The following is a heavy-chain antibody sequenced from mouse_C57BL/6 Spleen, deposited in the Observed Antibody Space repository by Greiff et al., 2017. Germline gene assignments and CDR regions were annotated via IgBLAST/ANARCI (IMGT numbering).Heavy chain of an antibody. Sequence: QVQLKQPGAELVKPGASVKLSCKASGYTFTSYWMHWVKQRPGQGLEWIGMIHPNSGSTNYNEKFKSKATLTVDKSSSTAYMQLSSLTSEDSAVYYCASPIYYDYFAYWGQGTLVTVSA. CDR3: ASPIYYDYFAY. CDR1: GYTFTSYW. D-gene: IGHD2-4*01. CDR2: IHPNSGST. J-gene: IGHJ3*01. V-gene: IGHV1-64*01.